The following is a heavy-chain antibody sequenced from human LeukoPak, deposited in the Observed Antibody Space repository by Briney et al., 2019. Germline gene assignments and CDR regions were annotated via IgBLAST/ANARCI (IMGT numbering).Heavy chain of an antibody. CDR1: GFTFSSYA. CDR2: ISGSGGST. J-gene: IGHJ4*02. V-gene: IGHV3-23*01. Sequence: PGGSLRLSCAASGFTFSSYAMHWVRQAPGKGLEWVSAISGSGGSTYYADSVKGRFTISRDNSKNTLYLQMNSLRAEDTAVYYCAKARRAPYYYDSSGYPYYFDYWGQGTLVTVSS. CDR3: AKARRAPYYYDSSGYPYYFDY. D-gene: IGHD3-22*01.